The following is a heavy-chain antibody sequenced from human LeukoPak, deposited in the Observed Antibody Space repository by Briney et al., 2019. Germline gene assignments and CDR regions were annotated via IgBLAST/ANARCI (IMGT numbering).Heavy chain of an antibody. CDR1: GGSISTFY. V-gene: IGHV4-4*07. CDR2: IHTRGTT. D-gene: IGHD6-19*01. Sequence: PSETLSLTYTVSGGSISTFYWGWIRQPAGKGLEWIGRIHTRGTTDYNPSLKSRVSMSVDTSKNQFFLRLRSVTAADTAVYYCVRDGTRDSSGWHLWGQGTLVTVSS. J-gene: IGHJ4*02. CDR3: VRDGTRDSSGWHL.